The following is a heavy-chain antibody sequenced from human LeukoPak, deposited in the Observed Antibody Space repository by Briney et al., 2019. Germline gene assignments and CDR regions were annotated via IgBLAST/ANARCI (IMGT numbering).Heavy chain of an antibody. V-gene: IGHV3-30*01. CDR2: ISYDGSNK. Sequence: GGSLRLSCAASGFTFSSYAMPWVRQAPGKGLEWVAVISYDGSNKYYADSVKGRFTISRDNSKNTLYLQMNSLRAEDTAVYYCARDTYYYDSSGYYFYWGQGTLVTVSS. J-gene: IGHJ4*02. CDR3: ARDTYYYDSSGYYFY. D-gene: IGHD3-22*01. CDR1: GFTFSSYA.